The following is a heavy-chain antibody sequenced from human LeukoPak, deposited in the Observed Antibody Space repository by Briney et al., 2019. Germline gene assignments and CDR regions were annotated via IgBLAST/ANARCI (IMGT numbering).Heavy chain of an antibody. CDR3: ARGLGSPGSKALTTVTTGIDY. Sequence: SETLSLTCTVSGGSISSSSYYWGWIRQPPGKGLEWIGSIYYSGSTYYNPSLKSRVTISVDTSKNQFSLKLSSVTAADTAVYYCARGLGSPGSKALTTVTTGIDYWGQGTLVTVSS. V-gene: IGHV4-39*07. CDR2: IYYSGST. CDR1: GGSISSSSYY. J-gene: IGHJ4*02. D-gene: IGHD4-17*01.